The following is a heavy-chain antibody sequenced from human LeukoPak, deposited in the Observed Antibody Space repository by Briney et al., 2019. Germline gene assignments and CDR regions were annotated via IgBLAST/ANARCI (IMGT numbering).Heavy chain of an antibody. J-gene: IGHJ5*02. V-gene: IGHV1-46*01. CDR1: GYTFTSYY. CDR3: ARGGVLAYCGGDCFDWFDP. D-gene: IGHD2-21*02. Sequence: ASVKVSCKASGYTFTSYYMHWVRQAPGQGLEWMGIINPSGGSTSYAQKFQGGVTMTRDMSTSTVYMELSSLRSEDTAVYYCARGGVLAYCGGDCFDWFDPWGQGTLVTVSS. CDR2: INPSGGST.